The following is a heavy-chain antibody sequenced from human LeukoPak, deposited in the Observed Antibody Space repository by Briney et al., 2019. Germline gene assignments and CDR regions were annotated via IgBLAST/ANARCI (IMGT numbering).Heavy chain of an antibody. CDR3: ARGPRGVYCSSTSCYTSPLLDLDY. CDR2: INPNSGGT. J-gene: IGHJ4*02. Sequence: ASVKVSCKASGYTFTGYYMHWVRQAPGQGLEWMGWINPNSGGTNYAQKFQGRVTMTRDTSISTAYMELSRLRSDDTAVYYCARGPRGVYCSSTSCYTSPLLDLDYWGQGTLVTVSS. D-gene: IGHD2-2*02. V-gene: IGHV1-2*02. CDR1: GYTFTGYY.